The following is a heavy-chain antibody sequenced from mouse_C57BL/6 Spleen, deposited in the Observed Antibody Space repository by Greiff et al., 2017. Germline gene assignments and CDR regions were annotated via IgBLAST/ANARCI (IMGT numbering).Heavy chain of an antibody. CDR2: INPNTGGT. CDR3: ARSGSNYRYSMDY. J-gene: IGHJ4*01. Sequence: VQLQQSGPELVKPGASVKISCKASGYTFTDYYMNWVQQSPGKSLEWIGDINPNTGGTSYNQKFKGKDTFTVDKSSSTDYMELRSLTSEDSAVYYCARSGSNYRYSMDYWGQGTSVTVSS. CDR1: GYTFTDYY. D-gene: IGHD2-5*01. V-gene: IGHV1-26*01.